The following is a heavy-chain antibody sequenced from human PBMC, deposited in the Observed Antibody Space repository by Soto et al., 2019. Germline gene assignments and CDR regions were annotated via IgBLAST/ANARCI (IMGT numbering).Heavy chain of an antibody. Sequence: ASVKVSCKASGYTFTSYYMHWVRQAPGQGLEWMGIINPSGGSTSYAQKFQGRVTMTRDTSTSTVYMELSSLRSEDTAVYYCARGVERITMIVVVIAYPLDAFDIWGQGTMVTVSS. CDR2: INPSGGST. D-gene: IGHD3-22*01. J-gene: IGHJ3*02. CDR3: ARGVERITMIVVVIAYPLDAFDI. CDR1: GYTFTSYY. V-gene: IGHV1-46*01.